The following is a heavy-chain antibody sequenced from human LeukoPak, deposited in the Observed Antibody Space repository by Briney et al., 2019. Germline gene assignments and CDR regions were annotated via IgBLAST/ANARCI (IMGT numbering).Heavy chain of an antibody. CDR2: INSGGAGT. D-gene: IGHD6-19*01. V-gene: IGHV3-23*01. CDR1: GFTFSSYA. Sequence: TGGSLRLSCAPSGFTFSSYAMSWVXXAPGXGLEWVSAINSGGAGTHYADSVKGRFTISRDNSKNTVYLQMNSLRAEDTAVYYCAKPLRGWYDFDYWGQGTLVTVSS. CDR3: AKPLRGWYDFDY. J-gene: IGHJ4*02.